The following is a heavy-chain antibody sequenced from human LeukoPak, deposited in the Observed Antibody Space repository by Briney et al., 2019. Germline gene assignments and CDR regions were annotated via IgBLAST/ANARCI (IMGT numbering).Heavy chain of an antibody. CDR2: ISATTGST. V-gene: IGHV3-23*01. Sequence: GGSLRLSCAASGFTLSSYAMSWVRQAPGKGLEWVSTISATTGSTHYADSVKGRFTISRDNSKNTLYLQMNSLRAEDTAVYYCASRSYYPSDGGQGTLVTVSS. J-gene: IGHJ4*02. CDR1: GFTLSSYA. CDR3: ASRSYYPSD. D-gene: IGHD3-10*01.